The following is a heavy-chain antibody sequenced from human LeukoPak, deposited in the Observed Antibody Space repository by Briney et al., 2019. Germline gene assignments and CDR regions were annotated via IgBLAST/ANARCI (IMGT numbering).Heavy chain of an antibody. J-gene: IGHJ4*02. CDR2: ISWNSGSI. Sequence: GGSLRLSCAASGFTFDDYAMHWVRQSPGKVLEWVSGISWNSGSIGYADSVKGRFTISRDNAKNSLYLQMNSLRAEDMVFFFKQKTAYEILTGVDYWGQGTLVTVSS. D-gene: IGHD3-9*01. V-gene: IGHV3-9*03. CDR3: QKTAYEILTGVDY. CDR1: GFTFDDYA.